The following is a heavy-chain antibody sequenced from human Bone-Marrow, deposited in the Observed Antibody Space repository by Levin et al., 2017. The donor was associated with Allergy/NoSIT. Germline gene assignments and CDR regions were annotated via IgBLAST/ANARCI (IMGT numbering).Heavy chain of an antibody. CDR2: ISSLSSYI. CDR1: GFTFSGDG. V-gene: IGHV3-21*01. J-gene: IGHJ4*02. CDR3: VREDMLGLYAD. D-gene: IGHD2-2*02. Sequence: GGSLRLSCEASGFTFSGDGMSWVRQAPGKGLEWVSYISSLSSYIEYADSVKGRFTVSRDNARNSLFLQMNTLRDEDTAVYFCVREDMLGLYADWGRGTLATVSS.